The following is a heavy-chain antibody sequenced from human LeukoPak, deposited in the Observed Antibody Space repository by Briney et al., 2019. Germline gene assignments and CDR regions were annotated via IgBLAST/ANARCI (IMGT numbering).Heavy chain of an antibody. D-gene: IGHD3-16*01. Sequence: GGPLRLSCAASGFTVSSNYMSWVRQAPGKGLEWVSVIYSGGSTYYADSVKGRFTISRDNSKNTLYLQMNSLRAEDTAVYYCARDGAGFSYAFDIWGQGTMVTVSS. CDR1: GFTVSSNY. J-gene: IGHJ3*02. CDR3: ARDGAGFSYAFDI. CDR2: IYSGGST. V-gene: IGHV3-66*01.